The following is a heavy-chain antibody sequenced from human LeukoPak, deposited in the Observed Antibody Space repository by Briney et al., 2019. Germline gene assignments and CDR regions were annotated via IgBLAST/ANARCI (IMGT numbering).Heavy chain of an antibody. Sequence: GSLRLSFAASGFTFSSYAMSWVRQAPGKGLELVSAISGSGGSTYYADSVKGRFTISRDNSKNTLYLKMNSLRAEDTAVYYCAKDRRVAVAHHYYYYGMDVWGQGTTVTVSS. J-gene: IGHJ6*02. CDR2: ISGSGGST. CDR3: AKDRRVAVAHHYYYYGMDV. CDR1: GFTFSSYA. V-gene: IGHV3-23*01. D-gene: IGHD6-19*01.